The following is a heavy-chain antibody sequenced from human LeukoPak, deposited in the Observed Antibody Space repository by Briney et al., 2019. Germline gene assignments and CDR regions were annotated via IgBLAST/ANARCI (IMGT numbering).Heavy chain of an antibody. J-gene: IGHJ6*03. CDR1: GGSISSYY. Sequence: SETLSLTCTVSGGSISSYYWSWIRQLPGKGLEWIGYIYYSGSTNYNPSLKSRVTISVDTSKNQFSLKLSSVTAADTAVYYCATGLLWFGEGVANMDVWGKGTTVTISS. D-gene: IGHD3-10*01. CDR2: IYYSGST. CDR3: ATGLLWFGEGVANMDV. V-gene: IGHV4-59*01.